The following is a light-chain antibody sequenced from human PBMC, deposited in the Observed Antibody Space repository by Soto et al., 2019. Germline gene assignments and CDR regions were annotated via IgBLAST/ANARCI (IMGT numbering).Light chain of an antibody. Sequence: EIVLTQSPATLSASPGERATLSCRASQTVNSRLAWYQHKPGQAPRLLIYHTSNRATGIPARFTGSGSGTEFTLAINSLQSEGFAVYWCQQYNTWPQTFGPGTKVDIK. CDR1: QTVNSR. J-gene: IGKJ3*01. CDR3: QQYNTWPQT. V-gene: IGKV3D-15*01. CDR2: HTS.